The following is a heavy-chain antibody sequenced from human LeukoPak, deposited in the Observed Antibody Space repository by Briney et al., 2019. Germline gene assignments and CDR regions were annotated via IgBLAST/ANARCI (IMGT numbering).Heavy chain of an antibody. V-gene: IGHV3-23*01. J-gene: IGHJ1*01. D-gene: IGHD2/OR15-2a*01. CDR3: AKDVI. CDR1: GFTFNSHA. Sequence: GGSLRLSCAASGFTFNSHAMSWVRQAPGKELEWVSAISGNACSIYYADSVKGSFTISGDNSRNSLYLQMNSLRAEDTAVYYCAKDVIWGQGTLVTVSS. CDR2: ISGNACSI.